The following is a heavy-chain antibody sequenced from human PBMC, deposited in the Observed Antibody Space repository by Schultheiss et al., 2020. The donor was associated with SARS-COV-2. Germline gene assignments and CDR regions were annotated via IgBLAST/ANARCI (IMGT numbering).Heavy chain of an antibody. Sequence: GGSLRLSCAASGFTFSDYYMSWIRQAPGKGLEWVSAISGSGGSTYYADSVKGRFTISRDNSKNTLYLQMNSLRGEDTAVYYCARENTDYRFVAYWGQGTLVTVSS. J-gene: IGHJ4*02. CDR3: ARENTDYRFVAY. D-gene: IGHD4/OR15-4a*01. V-gene: IGHV3-23*01. CDR2: ISGSGGST. CDR1: GFTFSDYY.